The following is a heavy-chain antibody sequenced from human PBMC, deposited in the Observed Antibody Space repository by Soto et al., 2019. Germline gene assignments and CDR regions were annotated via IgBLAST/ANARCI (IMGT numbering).Heavy chain of an antibody. CDR3: APQGARGLYYFDH. CDR2: ISNSGGST. D-gene: IGHD1-26*01. CDR1: GFTFNTYY. Sequence: EVHLLESGGGLVQPGGSLRLSCVASGFTFNTYYMSWVRHAPGRGLEWVSGISNSGGSTNYADSVKGRFTISRDNSKNTLYLQMNSLRADDTAVYYWAPQGARGLYYFDHWGQGTLATVSS. J-gene: IGHJ4*02. V-gene: IGHV3-23*01.